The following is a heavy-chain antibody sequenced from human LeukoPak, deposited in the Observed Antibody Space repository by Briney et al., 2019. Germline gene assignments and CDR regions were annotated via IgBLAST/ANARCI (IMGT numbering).Heavy chain of an antibody. CDR2: IIPIFGTA. D-gene: IGHD6-19*01. CDR1: GGTFSSYA. CDR3: ARERDMAVAGIYYFDY. V-gene: IGHV1-69*05. Sequence: SVKVSCKASGGTFSSYAISWVRQAPGQGLEWMGRIIPIFGTANYAQKFQGRVTITTDESTITAYMELSSLRSEDTAVYYCARERDMAVAGIYYFDYWGQGTLVTVSS. J-gene: IGHJ4*02.